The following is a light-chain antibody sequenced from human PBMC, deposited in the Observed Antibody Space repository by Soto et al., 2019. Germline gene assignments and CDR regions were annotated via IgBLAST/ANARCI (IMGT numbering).Light chain of an antibody. CDR3: QQSYSTPRT. CDR1: QSISSY. CDR2: AAS. Sequence: DIQMTQSPSSLSASVGDRVTITCRASQSISSYLNWYQQKPGKAPKLLIYAASSLQSGVPSRFSGSGSGTDFILTISSLQPEDFATYYCQQSYSTPRTFGQGTKREIK. V-gene: IGKV1-39*01. J-gene: IGKJ2*01.